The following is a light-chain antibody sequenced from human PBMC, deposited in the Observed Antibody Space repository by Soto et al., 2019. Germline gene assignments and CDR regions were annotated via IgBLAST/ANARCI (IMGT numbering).Light chain of an antibody. V-gene: IGKV3-20*01. CDR3: QQYGRSPWT. J-gene: IGKJ1*01. Sequence: ETVLTQSPGTLSLSPGERATLSCRASQTIRSNYLAWYRHTPGQAPRLLIYGASNRATGIADRFSGSGSGTDFTLIISRLEPEDFALYYCQQYGRSPWTVGQGTKVEIK. CDR1: QTIRSNY. CDR2: GAS.